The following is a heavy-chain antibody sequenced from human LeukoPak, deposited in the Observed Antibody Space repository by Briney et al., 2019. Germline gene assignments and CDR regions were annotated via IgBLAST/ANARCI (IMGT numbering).Heavy chain of an antibody. Sequence: SVKVSCKASGGTFSSYAISWVRQAPGQGLEWMGGIIPIFGTANYAQKFQGRVTITADESTSTAYMELSSLRSEDTAVYYCARSSAGGGYSSDFDYWGQGTLVTVPS. D-gene: IGHD5-18*01. J-gene: IGHJ4*02. V-gene: IGHV1-69*01. CDR2: IIPIFGTA. CDR3: ARSSAGGGYSSDFDY. CDR1: GGTFSSYA.